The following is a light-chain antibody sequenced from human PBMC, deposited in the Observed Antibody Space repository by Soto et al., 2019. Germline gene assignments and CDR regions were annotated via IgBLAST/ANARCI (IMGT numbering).Light chain of an antibody. CDR3: QQRSDWPPALT. CDR2: DAS. CDR1: QSVDND. J-gene: IGKJ4*01. Sequence: EIVMTQSPATLSVSPGDRATLSCRASQSVDNDLAWYQQKPGQPPRLLIYDASYRASGIPARFSGSGSGTDFTLTISSLEPEDFAVYYCQQRSDWPPALTFGGGTKVEIK. V-gene: IGKV3-11*01.